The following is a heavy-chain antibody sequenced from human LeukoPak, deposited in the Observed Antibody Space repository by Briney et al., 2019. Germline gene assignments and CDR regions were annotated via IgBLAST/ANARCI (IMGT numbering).Heavy chain of an antibody. V-gene: IGHV3-30*04. Sequence: GGSLRLSCAASGLTFSSYAMHWVRQAPGKGLEWVAVISYDGSNKYYADSVKGRFTISRDNSKNTLYLQMNSLRAEDTAVYYCASPYYYGSGSLDYWGQGTLVTVSS. CDR2: ISYDGSNK. CDR1: GLTFSSYA. D-gene: IGHD3-10*01. J-gene: IGHJ4*02. CDR3: ASPYYYGSGSLDY.